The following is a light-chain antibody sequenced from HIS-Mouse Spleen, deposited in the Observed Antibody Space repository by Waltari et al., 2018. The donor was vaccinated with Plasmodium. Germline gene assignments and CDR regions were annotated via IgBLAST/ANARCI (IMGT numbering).Light chain of an antibody. Sequence: SYELTQPPSVSVSPGQTAGITCSGDSLPKKYASWYHKKSGQAPVLVIYEASKRPSGVPERFSGSSSGTMATLTISGAQVEDEADYYCYSTDSSGNHRVFGGGTKLTVL. CDR3: YSTDSSGNHRV. J-gene: IGLJ3*02. CDR1: SLPKKY. V-gene: IGLV3-10*01. CDR2: EAS.